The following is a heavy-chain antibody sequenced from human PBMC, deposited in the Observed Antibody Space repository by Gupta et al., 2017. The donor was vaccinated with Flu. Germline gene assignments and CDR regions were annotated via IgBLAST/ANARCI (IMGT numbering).Heavy chain of an antibody. Sequence: QAPGKELVWLSRINPDGTGTYYADSVKGRFTVSRDNAKNTLYLQMNSLRAEDTAVYYCTSNLWRDYYGYFDPWGQGTLVTVSS. D-gene: IGHD3-22*01. V-gene: IGHV3-74*01. J-gene: IGHJ5*02. CDR2: INPDGTGT. CDR3: TSNLWRDYYGYFDP.